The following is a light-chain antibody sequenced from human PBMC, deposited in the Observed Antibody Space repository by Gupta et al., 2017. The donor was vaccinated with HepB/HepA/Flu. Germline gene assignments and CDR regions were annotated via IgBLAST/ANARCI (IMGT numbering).Light chain of an antibody. J-gene: IGLJ3*02. Sequence: QPVLTQSSSASASLGSSVKLTCTLTSGHSSNIIAWHQQQPGKAPRYLMKLEGSGSYNKGSGVPDRFSGSSSGAARYLTISNLQSEDEADYYCETWDSNTRLFGGGTKLTVL. CDR1: SGHSSNI. V-gene: IGLV4-60*03. CDR3: ETWDSNTRL. CDR2: LEGSGSY.